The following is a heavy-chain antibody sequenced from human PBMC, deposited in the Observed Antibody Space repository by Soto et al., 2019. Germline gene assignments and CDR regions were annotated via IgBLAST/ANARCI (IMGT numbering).Heavy chain of an antibody. J-gene: IGHJ1*01. CDR3: ATSLGGVIAAAIEH. V-gene: IGHV3-48*01. CDR2: ISSSSSTI. Sequence: GGSLRRSCAASGFTFSSYSMNWVRQAPGKGLEWVSYISSSSSTIYYADSVKGRFTISRDNAKSSLYLQMNSLRAEDTAVYYCATSLGGVIAAAIEHWGQGTLVTVSS. D-gene: IGHD6-13*01. CDR1: GFTFSSYS.